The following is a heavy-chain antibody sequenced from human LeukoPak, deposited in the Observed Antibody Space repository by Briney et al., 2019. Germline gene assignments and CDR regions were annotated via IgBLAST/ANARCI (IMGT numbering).Heavy chain of an antibody. CDR1: GYTFTSYD. CDR3: ARVEYISGYSHVY. J-gene: IGHJ4*02. Sequence: ASVKVSCKTSGYTFTSYDINWVRQATGQGLEWMGWMNPNSGNIGYAQKFQGRVTMTRNIFISTAYMELSSLRSEDTAVYYCARVEYISGYSHVYWGQGTLVTVSS. CDR2: MNPNSGNI. D-gene: IGHD3-22*01. V-gene: IGHV1-8*01.